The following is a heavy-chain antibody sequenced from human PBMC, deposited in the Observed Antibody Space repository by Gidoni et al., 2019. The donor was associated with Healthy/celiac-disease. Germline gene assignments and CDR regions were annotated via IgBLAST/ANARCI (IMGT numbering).Heavy chain of an antibody. Sequence: EVQLVESGGGLVKHGGSLRLSCAASGFNFSAAWMSWVRQAPGKGLEWVVRIKSKTAGGTTEYAAPVKVRFTISIDDSKYTLSLQMNSLKPEDTALYYCSTGDFFWYSIVDYWGQGTLVTVSS. CDR2: IKSKTAGGTT. CDR3: STGDFFWYSIVDY. J-gene: IGHJ4*02. CDR1: GFNFSAAW. D-gene: IGHD6-13*01. V-gene: IGHV3-15*01.